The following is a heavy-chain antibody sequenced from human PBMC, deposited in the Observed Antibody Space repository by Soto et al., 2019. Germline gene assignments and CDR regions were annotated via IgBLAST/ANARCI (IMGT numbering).Heavy chain of an antibody. V-gene: IGHV3-30*03. CDR2: TTYDGGLK. Sequence: GGSLRLSCADSGFSFSSHGLEWVRLAPGKGLERVAATTYDGGLKHYGDSVKGRFTISRDNGKNSLYLQLNHLRDEDASVYCCAREGLPWFGEFIRNYYHHAMDVWGQGTTVTVSS. CDR3: AREGLPWFGEFIRNYYHHAMDV. D-gene: IGHD3-10*01. J-gene: IGHJ6*02. CDR1: GFSFSSHG.